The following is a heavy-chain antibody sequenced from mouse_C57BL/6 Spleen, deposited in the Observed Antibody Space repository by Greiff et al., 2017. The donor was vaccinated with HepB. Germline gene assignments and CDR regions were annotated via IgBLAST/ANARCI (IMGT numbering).Heavy chain of an antibody. Sequence: EVQLQQSGPGLVKPSQSLSLTCSVPGYSITSGYYWNWIRQFPGNKLEWMGYISYDGSNNYNPSLQNRISITRDTSKNQFFLKLNSVTTEDTATDYFAREVDYYGSSYGLYFDVWCTGTTVTVSS. CDR3: AREVDYYGSSYGLYFDV. V-gene: IGHV3-6*01. CDR1: GYSITSGYY. CDR2: ISYDGSN. D-gene: IGHD1-1*01. J-gene: IGHJ1*03.